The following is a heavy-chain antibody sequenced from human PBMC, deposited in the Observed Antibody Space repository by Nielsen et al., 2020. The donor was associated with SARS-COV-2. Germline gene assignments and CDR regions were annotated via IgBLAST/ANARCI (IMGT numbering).Heavy chain of an antibody. CDR1: GHTFANYG. CDR2: LNTQNGNT. V-gene: IGHV1-18*04. Sequence: ASVKVSCKASGHTFANYGLTWVRQAPGQGLEWMGWLNTQNGNTNFAQKFQGRVTVTTDTSTNTVYMELRSLRSDDTAVYYCARHTVYSSTWFAFDLWGQGTMVTVSS. D-gene: IGHD6-13*01. CDR3: ARHTVYSSTWFAFDL. J-gene: IGHJ3*01.